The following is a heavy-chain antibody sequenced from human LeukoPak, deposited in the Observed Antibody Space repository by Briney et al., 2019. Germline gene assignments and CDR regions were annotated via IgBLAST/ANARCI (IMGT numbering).Heavy chain of an antibody. V-gene: IGHV4-4*07. CDR3: ARVGGYYGSGSSRNWFDP. J-gene: IGHJ5*02. CDR2: IYTSGST. D-gene: IGHD3-10*01. Sequence: SETLSLTCTVSGGSISSYYWSWIRQPAGKGLEWIGRIYTSGSTNYNPSLKSRVTMSVDTSKNQFSLKLSSVTAADTAVYYCARVGGYYGSGSSRNWFDPWGQGTLVTVSS. CDR1: GGSISSYY.